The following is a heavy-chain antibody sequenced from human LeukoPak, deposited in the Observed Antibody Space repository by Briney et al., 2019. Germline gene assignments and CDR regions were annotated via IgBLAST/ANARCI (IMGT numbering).Heavy chain of an antibody. CDR1: GYSFTSYW. Sequence: GESLKISCKGSGYSFTSYWIGWVRQMPGKGLEWMGIIYPGDSDTRYNPSFQGQVTISADRSINTAYLHWSSLKASDTGIYYCARLQQQLSPFDYWGQGTLVTVSS. V-gene: IGHV5-51*01. J-gene: IGHJ4*02. CDR2: IYPGDSDT. CDR3: ARLQQQLSPFDY. D-gene: IGHD6-13*01.